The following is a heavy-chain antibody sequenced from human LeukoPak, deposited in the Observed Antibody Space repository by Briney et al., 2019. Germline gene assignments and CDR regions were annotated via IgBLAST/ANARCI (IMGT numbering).Heavy chain of an antibody. Sequence: GGSLRLSCAASGFTFSSYEMNWVRQAPGKGLEWVSAISGNGGSTYYADSVKGRFTISRDNSKNTLYLQMDSLRAEDAAIYYCAKGPYSGTYYVSEFDYWGQGTLVTVSS. J-gene: IGHJ4*02. CDR1: GFTFSSYE. D-gene: IGHD1-26*01. V-gene: IGHV3-23*01. CDR2: ISGNGGST. CDR3: AKGPYSGTYYVSEFDY.